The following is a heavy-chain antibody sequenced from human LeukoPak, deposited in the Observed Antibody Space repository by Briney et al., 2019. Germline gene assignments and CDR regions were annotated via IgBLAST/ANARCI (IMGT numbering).Heavy chain of an antibody. CDR2: INTNTGNP. V-gene: IGHV7-4-1*02. J-gene: IGHJ4*02. D-gene: IGHD2-15*01. CDR1: GYTFISYT. Sequence: ASVKVSCKASGYTFISYTMNWVRQAPGQGLEWMGWINTNTGNPTYAQGFTGRFVFSLDTSVSTAYLQISSLKAEDTAVYYCARGMCSDGVCYFLADYWGQGTLVTVSS. CDR3: ARGMCSDGVCYFLADY.